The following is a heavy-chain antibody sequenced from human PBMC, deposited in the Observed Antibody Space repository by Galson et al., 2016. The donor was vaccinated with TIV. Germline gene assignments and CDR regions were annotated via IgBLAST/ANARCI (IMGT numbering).Heavy chain of an antibody. CDR2: IYNDGST. CDR1: GFTVSTNY. J-gene: IGHJ6*02. Sequence: SLRLSCAASGFTVSTNYMTWVRQAPGKGLEWVSIIYNDGSTDYADSVKGRFRITRDNSTNTMFLQMNSLRAEDAAVYYCARERRYCGNECYLRYYYGMDVWGQGTTVTVSS. D-gene: IGHD2-21*01. V-gene: IGHV3-66*02. CDR3: ARERRYCGNECYLRYYYGMDV.